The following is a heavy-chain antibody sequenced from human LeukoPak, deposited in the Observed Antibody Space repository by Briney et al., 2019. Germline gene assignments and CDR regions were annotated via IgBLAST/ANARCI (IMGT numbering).Heavy chain of an antibody. CDR3: ANENYYGSGSYPDY. V-gene: IGHV3-30*18. CDR2: ISYDGSNK. Sequence: GRSLRLSCAASGFTFSSYGIHWVRQAPGEGLEWVALISYDGSNKYYADSVKGRFTISRDNSKNTLYLQMNSLRAEDTAVYYCANENYYGSGSYPDYWGQGTLVTVSS. D-gene: IGHD3-10*01. CDR1: GFTFSSYG. J-gene: IGHJ4*02.